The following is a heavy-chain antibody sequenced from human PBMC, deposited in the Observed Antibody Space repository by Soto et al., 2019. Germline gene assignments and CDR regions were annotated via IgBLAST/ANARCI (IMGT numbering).Heavy chain of an antibody. CDR2: IHGTRSII. J-gene: IGHJ4*02. V-gene: IGHV3-48*02. CDR1: GFTFSTHA. CDR3: ARDARNADYKY. D-gene: IGHD3-16*01. Sequence: EVHLVESGGGLVQPGGSLRLSCAVSGFTFSTHAMNWVRKAPGKGLEWVAYIHGTRSIIYYADSVKGRFTISRDNAKNSLFLQMDSLRYEDTAVYYFARDARNADYKYWGQGTLVNCSS.